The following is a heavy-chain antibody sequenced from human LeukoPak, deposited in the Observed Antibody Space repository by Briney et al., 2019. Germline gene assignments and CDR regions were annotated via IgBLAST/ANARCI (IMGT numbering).Heavy chain of an antibody. V-gene: IGHV3-30*18. D-gene: IGHD2-2*01. Sequence: GGPLRLSCAASGSSFSTYAMRWVRQAPGKGLEWVAVISYDGSDQYYADSVKGRFTVSRDNSKNTLYLQMNSLRAEDTAVYYCAKLGCSSTRCYINYWGQGTLVTVSS. J-gene: IGHJ4*02. CDR1: GSSFSTYA. CDR2: ISYDGSDQ. CDR3: AKLGCSSTRCYINY.